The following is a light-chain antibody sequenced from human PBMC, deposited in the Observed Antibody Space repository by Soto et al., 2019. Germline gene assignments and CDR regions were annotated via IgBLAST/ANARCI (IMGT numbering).Light chain of an antibody. CDR3: NSYAGSNTLYV. Sequence: QSALTQPPSASGSPGQSVTISCTGTSSDVGGYNYVSWYQQHPGKAPKLMIYEVSKRPSGVPDRFSGSKSGNTASLTVSGLQAEDEADYYRNSYAGSNTLYVFGTGTKVTVL. CDR2: EVS. J-gene: IGLJ1*01. CDR1: SSDVGGYNY. V-gene: IGLV2-8*01.